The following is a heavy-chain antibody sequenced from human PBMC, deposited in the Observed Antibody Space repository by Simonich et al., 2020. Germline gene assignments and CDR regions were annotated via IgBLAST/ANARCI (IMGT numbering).Heavy chain of an antibody. CDR1: GGSFSGYY. CDR3: ARGLRVAAAGTAFQH. Sequence: QVQLQQWGAGLLKPSETLSLTCAVYGGSFSGYYWSWIRQPPGKGLSWIGEFNHSGSTTYNPSLKSRVTISVDTSKNHFSLKLSSVTAADTAVYYWARGLRVAAAGTAFQHWGQGTLVTVSS. D-gene: IGHD6-13*01. V-gene: IGHV4-34*01. CDR2: FNHSGST. J-gene: IGHJ1*01.